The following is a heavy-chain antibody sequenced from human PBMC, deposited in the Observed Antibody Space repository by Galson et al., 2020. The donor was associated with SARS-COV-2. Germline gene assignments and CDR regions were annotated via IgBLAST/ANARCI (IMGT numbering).Heavy chain of an antibody. CDR3: ARSEATSSDWLSFYL. CDR1: GGSSSNYY. V-gene: IGHV4-4*07. J-gene: IGHJ4*02. Sequence: SQTLSLTCTVSGGSSSNYYCSWIRQPAGKGLEWIGRIYITGSTNYNPSLNSRVTMSVDTSKNQFSLRLSSVTAADTAVYYCARSEATSSDWLSFYLWGQGTLVTVSS. D-gene: IGHD3-9*01. CDR2: IYITGST.